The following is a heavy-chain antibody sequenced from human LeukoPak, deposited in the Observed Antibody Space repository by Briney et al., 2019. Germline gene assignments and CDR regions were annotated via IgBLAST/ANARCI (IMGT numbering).Heavy chain of an antibody. J-gene: IGHJ4*02. CDR3: AKDVAATISSGGYYFDL. Sequence: GGSRRLSCAASGFTLSSYAMSWVRQAPGKGLEWVSAISGTDSSTHYADPVKGRFTISRDSSNKRLYLQMNSLRAEDTAIYYCAKDVAATISSGGYYFDLWGQGTLVTVSS. D-gene: IGHD5-12*01. V-gene: IGHV3-23*01. CDR2: ISGTDSST. CDR1: GFTLSSYA.